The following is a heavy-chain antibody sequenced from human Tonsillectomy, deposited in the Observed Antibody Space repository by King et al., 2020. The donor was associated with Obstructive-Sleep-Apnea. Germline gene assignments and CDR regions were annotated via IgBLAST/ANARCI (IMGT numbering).Heavy chain of an antibody. J-gene: IGHJ4*02. Sequence: VQLVESGGGLVQPGGPLRLSCAASGFTFSSYAMSWVRQAPGKGLEWVSALSGSGGSTYYADPVKGRFTLSRDNSKNTLYLQMNSLRAEDTAVYYCAKEDEMEDILTGYQDYWGQGTLVTVSS. CDR2: LSGSGGST. CDR3: AKEDEMEDILTGYQDY. D-gene: IGHD3-9*01. V-gene: IGHV3-23*04. CDR1: GFTFSSYA.